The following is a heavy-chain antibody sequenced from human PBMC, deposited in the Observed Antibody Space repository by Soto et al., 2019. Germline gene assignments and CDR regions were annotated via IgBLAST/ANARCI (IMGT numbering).Heavy chain of an antibody. J-gene: IGHJ4*02. CDR3: ARGPSSVRYFDWLPPPFDY. V-gene: IGHV4-34*01. CDR1: GGSFSGYY. Sequence: LSLTCAVYGGSFSGYYWSWIRQPPGKGLEWIGEINHSGSTNYNPSLKSRVTISVDTSKNQFSLKLSSVTAADTAVYYCARGPSSVRYFDWLPPPFDYWGQGTLVTVSS. CDR2: INHSGST. D-gene: IGHD3-9*01.